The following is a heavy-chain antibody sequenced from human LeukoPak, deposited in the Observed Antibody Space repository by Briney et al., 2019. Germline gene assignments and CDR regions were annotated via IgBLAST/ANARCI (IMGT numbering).Heavy chain of an antibody. J-gene: IGHJ4*02. Sequence: GGSLRLSCAASGFTFSSYGMHWVRQAPGTGLDWVAVIRSDGRNKYYADSVRGRFTISTDNSKNTLYLQMNSLRAEDTAVYFCAKDHKTAVIGDYWGQGTLVTVSS. CDR3: AKDHKTAVIGDY. D-gene: IGHD2-21*01. V-gene: IGHV3-30*02. CDR1: GFTFSSYG. CDR2: IRSDGRNK.